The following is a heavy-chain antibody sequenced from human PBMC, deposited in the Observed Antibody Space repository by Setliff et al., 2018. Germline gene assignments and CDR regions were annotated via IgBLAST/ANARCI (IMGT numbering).Heavy chain of an antibody. V-gene: IGHV1-18*01. J-gene: IGHJ3*01. CDR3: ALSSLSICTGGNCPNVFDV. CDR2: ISAYNGDT. CDR1: GFTFRNYA. Sequence: VASVKVSCKASGFTFRNYAISWVRQAPGQGLEWMGWISAYNGDTTYTQNLQGRVTLTTDTSTRTASMELRSLTSDDTAVYFCALSSLSICTGGNCPNVFDVWGQGTLVTVSS. D-gene: IGHD2-15*01.